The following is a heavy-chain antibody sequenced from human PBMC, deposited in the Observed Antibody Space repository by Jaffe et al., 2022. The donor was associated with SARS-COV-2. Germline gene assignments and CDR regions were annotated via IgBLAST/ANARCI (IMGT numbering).Heavy chain of an antibody. V-gene: IGHV3-7*01. J-gene: IGHJ2*01. Sequence: EVQLVESGGGLVQPGGSLRLSCAASGFTFSSYWMSWVRQAPGKGLEWVANIKQDGSEKYYVDSVKGRFTISRDNAKNSLYLQMNSLRAEDTAVYYCARDQSGSGWIETLYWYFDLWGRGTLVTVSS. CDR2: IKQDGSEK. CDR1: GFTFSSYW. CDR3: ARDQSGSGWIETLYWYFDL. D-gene: IGHD6-19*01.